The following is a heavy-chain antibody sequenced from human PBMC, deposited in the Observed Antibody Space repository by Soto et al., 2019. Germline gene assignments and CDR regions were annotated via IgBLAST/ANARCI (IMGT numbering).Heavy chain of an antibody. J-gene: IGHJ6*02. CDR2: ISGSGGST. CDR3: AKAIRQWPSVYYGMDV. D-gene: IGHD6-19*01. V-gene: IGHV3-23*01. CDR1: GFTFSSYA. Sequence: EVQLLESGGGLVQPGGSLRLSCAASGFTFSSYAMSWVRQAPGKGLEWVSAISGSGGSTYYADSVKGRFTISRDNSKNTLYLQMNSLRAEDTAVYYCAKAIRQWPSVYYGMDVWGQGTTVTVSS.